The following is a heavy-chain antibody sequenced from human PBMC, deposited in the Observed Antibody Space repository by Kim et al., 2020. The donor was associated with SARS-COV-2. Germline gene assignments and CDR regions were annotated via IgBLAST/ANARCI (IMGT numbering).Heavy chain of an antibody. V-gene: IGHV1-8*01. Sequence: SGNTGYAKKFQGRVTMTRNTSISTAYMELSSLRSEDTAVYYCARARPLDYWGQGTLVTVSS. CDR2: SGNT. D-gene: IGHD6-6*01. J-gene: IGHJ4*02. CDR3: ARARPLDY.